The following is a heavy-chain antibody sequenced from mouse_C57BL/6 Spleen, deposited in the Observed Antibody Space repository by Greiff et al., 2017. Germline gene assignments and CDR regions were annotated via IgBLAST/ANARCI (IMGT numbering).Heavy chain of an antibody. D-gene: IGHD2-3*01. CDR2: INPGSGGT. Sequence: VQLQQSGAELVRPGTSVKVSCKASGYAFTNYLIEWVKQRPGQGLEWIGVINPGSGGTNYNEKFKGKATLTADKSSSTAYIQLSSLTSEDSAVYFCARRGGYYEDYFDYWGQGTTLTVSS. V-gene: IGHV1-54*01. CDR1: GYAFTNYL. CDR3: ARRGGYYEDYFDY. J-gene: IGHJ2*01.